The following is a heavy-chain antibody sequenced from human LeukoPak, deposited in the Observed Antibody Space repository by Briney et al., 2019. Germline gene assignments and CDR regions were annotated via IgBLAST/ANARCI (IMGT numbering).Heavy chain of an antibody. J-gene: IGHJ4*02. D-gene: IGHD6-19*01. CDR2: IYYSGST. CDR1: GGSISSSSYY. CDR3: ARGQRYSSVDFDY. V-gene: IGHV4-61*05. Sequence: SETLSLTCTVSGGSISSSSYYWGWIRQPPGKGLEWIGYIYYSGSTNYKSSLKSRVTISVDTSKNQFSLKLSSVTAVDTAVYYCARGQRYSSVDFDYWGQGTLVTVSS.